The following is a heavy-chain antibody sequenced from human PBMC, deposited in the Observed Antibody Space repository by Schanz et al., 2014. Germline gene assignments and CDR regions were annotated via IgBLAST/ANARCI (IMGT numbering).Heavy chain of an antibody. CDR2: ISGTGGDDT. V-gene: IGHV3-23*04. CDR1: GFSFGTYA. J-gene: IGHJ3*02. D-gene: IGHD2-21*01. Sequence: EVQLVESGGGLVQPGGSLRLSCAASGFSFGTYAMSWVRQAPGKGLLWVSSISGTGGDDTYYADSVKGRFTISRDNSRNTLYLQMNSLRAEDTAVYYCARDGYSVVVISPTESFDIWGQGTMVT. CDR3: ARDGYSVVVISPTESFDI.